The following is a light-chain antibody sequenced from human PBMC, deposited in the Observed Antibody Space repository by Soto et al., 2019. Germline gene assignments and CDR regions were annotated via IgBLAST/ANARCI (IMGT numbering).Light chain of an antibody. V-gene: IGLV2-14*01. CDR1: NSDVNY. Sequence: SVLTQPASVSGAPGQSITISCTGTNSDVNYVSWHQQHPGKAPKLMIYEVSSRPSGVSNRFSGSKSAITASLTISGLQAEDEADYYCSSYTSSRAYVFGIGTKVTVL. CDR2: EVS. J-gene: IGLJ1*01. CDR3: SSYTSSRAYV.